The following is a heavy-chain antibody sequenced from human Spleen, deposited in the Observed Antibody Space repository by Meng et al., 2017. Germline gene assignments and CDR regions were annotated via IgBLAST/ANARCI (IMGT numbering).Heavy chain of an antibody. D-gene: IGHD5-18*01. CDR1: GFTFSSYW. CDR3: ARDNGYSYGWGYYYYYGMDV. V-gene: IGHV3-7*01. CDR2: IKQDGSEK. Sequence: GESLKISCAASGFTFSSYWMSWVRQAPGKGLEWVANIKQDGSEKYYVDSVKGRFTISRDNAKNSLYLQMNSLRAEDTAVYYCARDNGYSYGWGYYYYYGMDVWGQGTTVTVSS. J-gene: IGHJ6*02.